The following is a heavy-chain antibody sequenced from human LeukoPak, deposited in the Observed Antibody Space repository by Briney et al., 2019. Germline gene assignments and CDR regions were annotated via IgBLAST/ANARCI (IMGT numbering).Heavy chain of an antibody. Sequence: GASVNVSCKASGFTFSSSTMQWVRQARGQRLEWIGWIVVGSGNTNYAQKFQGRVTITADESTSTAYMELSSLRSEDTAVYYCAVVPAALHYYYYYMDVWGKGTTVTVSS. CDR3: AVVPAALHYYYYYMDV. J-gene: IGHJ6*03. CDR1: GFTFSSST. V-gene: IGHV1-58*02. D-gene: IGHD2-2*02. CDR2: IVVGSGNT.